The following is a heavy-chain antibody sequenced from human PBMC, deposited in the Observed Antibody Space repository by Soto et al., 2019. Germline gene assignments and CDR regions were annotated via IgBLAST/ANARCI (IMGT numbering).Heavy chain of an antibody. J-gene: IGHJ4*02. D-gene: IGHD4-17*01. Sequence: SGPTLVNPAQTLTLTCTFSGFSLSTSGMCVSWIRQPPGKALEWLALIDWDDDKYYSTSLKTRLTISKDTSKNQVVLTMTNMDPVDTATYYCARCKMTTVVTHYYFDYWGQGTLVTVSS. CDR1: GFSLSTSGMC. CDR2: IDWDDDK. V-gene: IGHV2-70*01. CDR3: ARCKMTTVVTHYYFDY.